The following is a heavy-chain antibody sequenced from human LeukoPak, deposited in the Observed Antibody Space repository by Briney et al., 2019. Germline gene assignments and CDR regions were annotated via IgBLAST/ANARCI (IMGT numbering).Heavy chain of an antibody. CDR2: IWYDGSNK. Sequence: GGSLRLSCAASGFTFSSYGMHWVRQAPGKGLEWVAVIWYDGSNKYYADSVKGRFTISRDNSKNTLYLQMNSLRAEDTAVYYCAKDGAFGKFDYWGQGTLVTVSS. CDR1: GFTFSSYG. V-gene: IGHV3-33*06. D-gene: IGHD1-26*01. CDR3: AKDGAFGKFDY. J-gene: IGHJ4*02.